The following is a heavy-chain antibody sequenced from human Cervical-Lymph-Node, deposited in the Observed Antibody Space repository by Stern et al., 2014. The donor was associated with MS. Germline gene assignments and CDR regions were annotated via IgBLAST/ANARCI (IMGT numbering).Heavy chain of an antibody. Sequence: VQLVESGGGLVQPGGSLRLSCAASGFTFSTYAFSWVRQAPGKGLEWVSSISDKVVSTYYAVSVKGRFTISRYNSTSMLYLEMQSLRAEDTAVYHCAKDLGRGVVVVPLYGLDVWGQGTTVTVSS. V-gene: IGHV3-23*04. J-gene: IGHJ6*02. D-gene: IGHD2-2*01. CDR2: ISDKVVST. CDR3: AKDLGRGVVVVPLYGLDV. CDR1: GFTFSTYA.